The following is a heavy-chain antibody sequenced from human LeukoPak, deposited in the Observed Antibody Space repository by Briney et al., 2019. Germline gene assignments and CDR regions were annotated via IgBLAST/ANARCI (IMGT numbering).Heavy chain of an antibody. J-gene: IGHJ5*02. D-gene: IGHD3-10*01. V-gene: IGHV1-2*02. Sequence: ASVKLTCKASGYTFIGYYIHWVRQAPGQRLEWVGWINPNSGGIKYAQKFQGRVTMTRDTSVSTAYMELKRLTSDDTAVYYCARVLFSGIRDWFDPWGQGTLVTVSS. CDR2: INPNSGGI. CDR1: GYTFIGYY. CDR3: ARVLFSGIRDWFDP.